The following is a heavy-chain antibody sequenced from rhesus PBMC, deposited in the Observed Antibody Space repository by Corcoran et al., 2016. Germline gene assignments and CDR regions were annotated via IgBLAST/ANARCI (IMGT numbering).Heavy chain of an antibody. Sequence: QVTLKESGPALVKPTQTLTLTCTFSGFSLTTSGMGVGWIRQPPGKALEWLAFIYWDEDKRYSTSLKSRLTIANDTAKNQVVLTMTNMDPVDTATYYCARGSNYVDYFDYWGQGVLVTVSS. CDR2: IYWDEDK. CDR1: GFSLTTSGMG. D-gene: IGHD4-29*01. J-gene: IGHJ4*01. V-gene: IGHV2-152*01. CDR3: ARGSNYVDYFDY.